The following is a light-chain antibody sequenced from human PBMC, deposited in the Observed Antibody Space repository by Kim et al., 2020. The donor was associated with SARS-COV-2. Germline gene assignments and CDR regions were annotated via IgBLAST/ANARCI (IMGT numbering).Light chain of an antibody. Sequence: ASVGERVTITCRASQSISSWLAWFQQKPGKAPKVLIYDASSLESGVPSRFSGSGSGTEFTLTISSLQPDDFATYFCQQYKSYSPYTFGQGTKLEI. CDR3: QQYKSYSPYT. CDR1: QSISSW. J-gene: IGKJ2*01. V-gene: IGKV1-5*01. CDR2: DAS.